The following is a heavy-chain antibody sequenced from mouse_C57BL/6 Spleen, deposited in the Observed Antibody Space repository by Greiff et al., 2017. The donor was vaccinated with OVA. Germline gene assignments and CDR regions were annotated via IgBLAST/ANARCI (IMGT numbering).Heavy chain of an antibody. V-gene: IGHV1-14*01. D-gene: IGHD1-1*01. Sequence: VQLQQSGPELVKPGASVKMSCKASGYTFTSYVMHWVKQKPGQGLEWIGYINPYNDGTKYNEKFKGKATLTSDKSSSTAYMELSSLTSEDSAVYYCARGGSSYAMDYWGQGTSVTVTS. CDR3: ARGGSSYAMDY. CDR1: GYTFTSYV. CDR2: INPYNDGT. J-gene: IGHJ4*01.